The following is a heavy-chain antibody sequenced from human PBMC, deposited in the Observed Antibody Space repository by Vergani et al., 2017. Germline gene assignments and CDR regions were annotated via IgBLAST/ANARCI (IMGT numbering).Heavy chain of an antibody. CDR2: IKSKTDGGTT. CDR3: TTLEHSGPSYYYGMDV. D-gene: IGHD5-12*01. J-gene: IGHJ6*02. CDR1: GFTFSNAW. V-gene: IGHV3-15*01. Sequence: EVQLVESGGGLVKPGGSLRLSCAASGFTFSNAWMSWVRQAPGKGLEWVGRIKSKTDGGTTDYAAPVKGRFTISRDDSKNTLYLQMNSLKTEDTAVYYCTTLEHSGPSYYYGMDVWGQGTTVTVSS.